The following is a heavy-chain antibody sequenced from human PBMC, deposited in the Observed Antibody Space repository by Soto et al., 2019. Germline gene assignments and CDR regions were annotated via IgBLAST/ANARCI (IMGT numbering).Heavy chain of an antibody. V-gene: IGHV3-23*01. CDR2: ISGSGGST. CDR3: AKAPLGYCSGGSCYEDY. CDR1: GFTFSRYA. J-gene: IGHJ4*02. D-gene: IGHD2-15*01. Sequence: EVQLLESGGGLVQPGGSLRLSCAASGFTFSRYAMSWVRQAPGKGLEWVSAISGSGGSTYYADSVKGRFTISRDNSKNTLYLQMHSLSAEATAVYYCAKAPLGYCSGGSCYEDYWGQGTLVTVSS.